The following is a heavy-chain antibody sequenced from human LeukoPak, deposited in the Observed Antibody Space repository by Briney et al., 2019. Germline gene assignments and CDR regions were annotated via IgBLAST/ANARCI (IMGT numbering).Heavy chain of an antibody. CDR1: GFTFSSYS. Sequence: GGSLRLSCAASGFTFSSYSMNWVRQAPGKGLEWVSSISSSSAYIYYADSVKGRFTISRDNAKNSLYLQMNSLRAEDTAVYYCARDRLEETLLWFGDSLHQYFDYWGQGTLVSVSS. D-gene: IGHD3-10*01. CDR3: ARDRLEETLLWFGDSLHQYFDY. J-gene: IGHJ4*02. CDR2: ISSSSAYI. V-gene: IGHV3-21*06.